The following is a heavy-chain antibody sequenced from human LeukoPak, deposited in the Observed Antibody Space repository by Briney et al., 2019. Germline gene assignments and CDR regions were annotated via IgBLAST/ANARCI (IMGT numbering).Heavy chain of an antibody. CDR2: MNPNSGNT. V-gene: IGHV1-8*03. CDR1: GYTFTSYD. D-gene: IGHD3-9*01. Sequence: ASVKVSCKASGYTFTSYDINWVRQATGQGLEWMGWMNPNSGNTGYAQKFQGRVTITRNTSISTAYMELSSLRSEDTAVYYCASSFYDILTGTVSYFDYWGQGTLVTVSS. CDR3: ASSFYDILTGTVSYFDY. J-gene: IGHJ4*02.